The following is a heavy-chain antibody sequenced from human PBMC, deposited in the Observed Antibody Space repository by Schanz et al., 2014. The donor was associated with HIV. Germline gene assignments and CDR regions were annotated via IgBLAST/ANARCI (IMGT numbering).Heavy chain of an antibody. V-gene: IGHV3-23*01. CDR1: RFTFSSYA. J-gene: IGHJ6*02. CDR3: ARSPSYGMDV. CDR2: ISGSGGHT. Sequence: EVQLLESGGGLVQPGGSLRLSCAASRFTFSSYAMSWVRQAPGKGLEWVSLISGSGGHTYYADSVKGRFTISRDNSKNTLYLQMNSLRDEDTAVYYCARSPSYGMDVWGQGTTVTVSS.